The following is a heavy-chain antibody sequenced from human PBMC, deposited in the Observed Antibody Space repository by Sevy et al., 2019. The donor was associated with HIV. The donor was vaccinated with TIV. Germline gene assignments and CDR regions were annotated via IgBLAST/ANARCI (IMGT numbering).Heavy chain of an antibody. CDR2: ISSSGSTI. CDR1: GFTFSDYY. J-gene: IGHJ5*02. Sequence: GGSLRLSCAASGFTFSDYYMSWIRQAPGKGLEWVSYISSSGSTIYYADSVKGRFTISRDNAKNSLYLQMNSLRAEDTAVYYCGGVEEGVGYDFWSGYYIWFDPWGQGTLVTVSS. CDR3: GGVEEGVGYDFWSGYYIWFDP. D-gene: IGHD3-3*01. V-gene: IGHV3-11*01.